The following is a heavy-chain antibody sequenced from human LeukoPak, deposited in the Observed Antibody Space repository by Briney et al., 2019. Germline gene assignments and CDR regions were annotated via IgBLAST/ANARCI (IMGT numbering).Heavy chain of an antibody. CDR2: IYPGDSDT. V-gene: IGHV5-51*01. J-gene: IGHJ5*02. D-gene: IGHD3-3*01. Sequence: GESLKISCKGSGYSFSTYWIGWVRQMPGKGLEWMGIIYPGDSDTRYSPSFQGQVTISADKSISTAYLQWNSLKASDTAMYYCARRYDFWSGYYWFDPWGQGTLVTVSS. CDR3: ARRYDFWSGYYWFDP. CDR1: GYSFSTYW.